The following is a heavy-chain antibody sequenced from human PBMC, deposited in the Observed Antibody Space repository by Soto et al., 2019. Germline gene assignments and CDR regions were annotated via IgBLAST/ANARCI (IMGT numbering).Heavy chain of an antibody. D-gene: IGHD3-16*01. CDR1: GFTFTNYA. V-gene: IGHV3-23*01. Sequence: EVQLLESGGGLVKPGGSLRLSCAASGFTFTNYAMTLVRQAPGKGLECVSIISGGDGDTSYADYVKGRFIISRDNSEYTIFLQRNSLRPDDAPVEYWDKDRFTSTVQIYWFFDLWGRGTLVNISS. CDR2: ISGGDGDT. CDR3: DKDRFTSTVQIYWFFDL. J-gene: IGHJ2*01.